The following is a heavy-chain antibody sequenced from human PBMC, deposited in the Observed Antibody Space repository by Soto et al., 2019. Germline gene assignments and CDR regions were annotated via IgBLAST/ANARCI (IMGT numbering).Heavy chain of an antibody. J-gene: IGHJ4*02. CDR2: IHYSGTT. V-gene: IGHV4-59*11. CDR1: GDSMSNHY. CDR3: ARGPAVEYASSGYIVFDS. D-gene: IGHD3-22*01. Sequence: SETLSLTCTVSGDSMSNHYWSWIRQSPGKGLEWIGYIHYSGTTDYNPSLKSRVSMSVDTSKNQFSLKLNSVTAADTAVFFCARGPAVEYASSGYIVFDSLGQGTLVTVSS.